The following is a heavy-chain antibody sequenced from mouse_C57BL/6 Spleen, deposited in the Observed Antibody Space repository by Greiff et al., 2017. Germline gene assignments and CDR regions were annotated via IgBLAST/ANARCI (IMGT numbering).Heavy chain of an antibody. Sequence: QVQLKQSGAELVKPGASVKISCKASGYAFSSYWMNWVKQRPGKGLEWIGQIYPGDGDTNYNGKFKGKATLTADKSSSTADMQLSSLTSEDSAVYFCARRGDGGFDYWGQGTTLTVSS. V-gene: IGHV1-80*01. CDR3: ARRGDGGFDY. D-gene: IGHD3-3*01. J-gene: IGHJ2*01. CDR2: IYPGDGDT. CDR1: GYAFSSYW.